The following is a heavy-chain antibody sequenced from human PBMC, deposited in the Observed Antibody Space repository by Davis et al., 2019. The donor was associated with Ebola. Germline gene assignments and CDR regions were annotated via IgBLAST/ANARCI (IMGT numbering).Heavy chain of an antibody. Sequence: GESLKISCAASGFTFSDYWMSWVRQAPGKGFERVANIKQDGSGKSDVGSVKGRFTISRDNAKNSVYLQMHSLRVEDTAVYYCAKDFWSGYPPYYFDFWGQGTLVTVSS. D-gene: IGHD3-3*01. V-gene: IGHV3-7*04. J-gene: IGHJ4*02. CDR3: AKDFWSGYPPYYFDF. CDR2: IKQDGSGK. CDR1: GFTFSDYW.